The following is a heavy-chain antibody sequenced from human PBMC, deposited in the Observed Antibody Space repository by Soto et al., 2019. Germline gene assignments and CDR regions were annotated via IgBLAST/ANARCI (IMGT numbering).Heavy chain of an antibody. J-gene: IGHJ4*02. D-gene: IGHD2-21*02. V-gene: IGHV1-2*04. CDR3: ARSFRYGGNSELDY. CDR1: GYTFTGYY. CDR2: INPNSGGT. Sequence: EASVKVSCKASGYTFTGYYMHWVRQAPGQGLEWMGWINPNSGGTNQAQKFQGWVTMTRDTSISTVYMELSRLRSDDTAVYYCARSFRYGGNSELDYWGQGTPVTVSS.